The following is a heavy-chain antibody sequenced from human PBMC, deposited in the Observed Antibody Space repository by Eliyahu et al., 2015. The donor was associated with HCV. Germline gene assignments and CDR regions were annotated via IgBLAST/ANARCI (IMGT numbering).Heavy chain of an antibody. CDR1: GXXFTGXX. V-gene: IGHV1-2*02. J-gene: IGHJ4*02. CDR3: ARVSAYYDSSGYYYAY. CDR2: INPNSGGT. D-gene: IGHD3-22*01. Sequence: QVQLVQSGTEVKKPGASVKVSCXASGXXFTGXXMHWVRQAPGQGXEWMGWINPNSGGTNYAQKFQGRVTMTRDTSISTAYMELSRLRSDDTAVYYCARVSAYYDSSGYYYAYWGQGTLVTVSS.